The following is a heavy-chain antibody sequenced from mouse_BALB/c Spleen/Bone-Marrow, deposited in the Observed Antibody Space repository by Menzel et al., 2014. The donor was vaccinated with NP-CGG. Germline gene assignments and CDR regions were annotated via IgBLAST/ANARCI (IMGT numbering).Heavy chain of an antibody. CDR2: IDTSDSYT. J-gene: IGHJ1*01. D-gene: IGHD2-10*02. Sequence: VQLQQSGAELVMPGASVKMSCKASGYTFTDYWMHWVKQRPGQGLEWIGAIDTSDSYTTYNQNFKDMATLTVDESSSTASMQFSGLTSEDSAVYYCARRYGHYWYFDVWGAGTTVTVSS. V-gene: IGHV1-69*01. CDR1: GYTFTDYW. CDR3: ARRYGHYWYFDV.